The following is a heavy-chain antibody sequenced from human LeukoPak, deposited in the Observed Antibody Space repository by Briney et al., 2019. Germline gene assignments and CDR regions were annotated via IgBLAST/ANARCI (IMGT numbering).Heavy chain of an antibody. D-gene: IGHD3-3*01. CDR2: IRSKAYGWTT. V-gene: IGHV3-49*03. Sequence: GGSLRLSCTASGFTFGDYAMSWFRQAPGKGLEWVGFIRSKAYGWTTEYAASVKGGFTISRDDSKSIAYLQMNSLKTEDTAVYYCTRVMDFWSGYSMDVWGKGTTVTVSS. CDR1: GFTFGDYA. J-gene: IGHJ6*03. CDR3: TRVMDFWSGYSMDV.